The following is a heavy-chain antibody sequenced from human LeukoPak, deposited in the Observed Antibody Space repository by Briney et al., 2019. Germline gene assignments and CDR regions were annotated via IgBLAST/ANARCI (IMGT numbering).Heavy chain of an antibody. CDR2: ISAYNGNT. J-gene: IGHJ3*02. Sequence: ASVKVSCKASGYTFTSYGISWVRQAPGQGLEWMGWISAYNGNTNYAQKLQGRVTMTTDTSTSTAYRELRSLRSDDTAVYYCARDPRPIVVVVAATPHAFDIWGQGTMVTVSS. CDR1: GYTFTSYG. D-gene: IGHD2-15*01. V-gene: IGHV1-18*01. CDR3: ARDPRPIVVVVAATPHAFDI.